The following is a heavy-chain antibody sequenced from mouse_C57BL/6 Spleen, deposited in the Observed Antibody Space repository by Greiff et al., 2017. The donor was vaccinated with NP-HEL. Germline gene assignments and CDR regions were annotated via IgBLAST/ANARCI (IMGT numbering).Heavy chain of an antibody. D-gene: IGHD6-2*01. CDR2: IWRGGST. V-gene: IGHV2-5*01. CDR1: GFSLTSYG. Sequence: VKLQESGPGLVQPSQSLSITCTVSGFSLTSYGVHWVRQSPGKGLEWLGVIWRGGSTDYNAAFMSRLSITKDNSKSQVFFKMNSLQADDTAIYYCAKKGVTSLYYYAMDYWGQGTSVTVSS. CDR3: AKKGVTSLYYYAMDY. J-gene: IGHJ4*01.